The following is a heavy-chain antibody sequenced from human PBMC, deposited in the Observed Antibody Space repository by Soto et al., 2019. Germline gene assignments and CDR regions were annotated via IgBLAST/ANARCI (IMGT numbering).Heavy chain of an antibody. CDR3: ARDRLGLMVYAHPPGHCCYCMDV. V-gene: IGHV1-69*12. CDR1: GGTFSSYA. D-gene: IGHD2-8*01. CDR2: IIPIFGTA. J-gene: IGHJ6*02. Sequence: QVQLVQSGAEVKKPGSSVTVSCKASGGTFSSYAISWVRQAPGQGLEWMGGIIPIFGTANYAQKFQGRVMITADAATSTAYMELSSLRSDDAGVYYCARDRLGLMVYAHPPGHCCYCMDVGGQGATVTVSS.